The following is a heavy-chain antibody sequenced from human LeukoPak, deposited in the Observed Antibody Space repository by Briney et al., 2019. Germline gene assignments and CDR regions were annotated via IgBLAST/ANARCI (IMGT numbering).Heavy chain of an antibody. J-gene: IGHJ3*02. D-gene: IGHD5-12*01. V-gene: IGHV4-34*01. CDR1: GGSFRGYY. Sequence: SETLSLTCAVYGGSFRGYYWSWIRQPPGKGLEWIGEINHSGSTNYNPSLKSRVTISVDTSKNQFSLKLSSVTAADTAVYYCARREYDIVATDEAFDIWGQGTMVTVSS. CDR2: INHSGST. CDR3: ARREYDIVATDEAFDI.